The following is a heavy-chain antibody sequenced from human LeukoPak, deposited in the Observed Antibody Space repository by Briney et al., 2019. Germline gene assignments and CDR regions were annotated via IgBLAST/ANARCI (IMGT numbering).Heavy chain of an antibody. D-gene: IGHD4-17*01. V-gene: IGHV4-59*01. CDR3: ARRGRATVTIDY. CDR1: GGSISSYY. J-gene: IGHJ4*02. Sequence: PSETLSLTCTVSGGSISSYYWSWIRQPPGKGLEWIGYISYSGSTNYNPSLKSRVTISVDTSKNQFSLKLSSVTAADTAVYYCARRGRATVTIDYWGQGTLVTASS. CDR2: ISYSGST.